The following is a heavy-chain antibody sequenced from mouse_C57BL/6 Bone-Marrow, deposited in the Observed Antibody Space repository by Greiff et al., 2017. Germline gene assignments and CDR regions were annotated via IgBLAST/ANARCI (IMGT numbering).Heavy chain of an antibody. CDR2: LYPGAGDP. J-gene: IGHJ3*01. Sequence: VQLQESGPELVKPGASVKISCKASGYAFSSSWMNWVKQRPGKGLEWIGRLYPGAGDPNYTWKFKGKAPLTADKSSSTAYMQLSSLTAEDAAVYFCARSRFWLAYWGQGTLVTVSA. V-gene: IGHV1-82*01. CDR1: GYAFSSSW. CDR3: ARSRFWLAY.